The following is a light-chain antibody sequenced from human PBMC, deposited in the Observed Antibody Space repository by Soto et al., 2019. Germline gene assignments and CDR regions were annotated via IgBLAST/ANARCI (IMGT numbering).Light chain of an antibody. Sequence: EIVMTQSPATLSVSPGEGATLSCRASQGIGDTLAWYQQKPGQTPRLLIYQTSIRAAGIPARFSASGTGTDFTLTISRLEPEDFAVYYCQQYGSSGTFGQGNKVDIK. V-gene: IGKV3-20*01. CDR2: QTS. CDR1: QGIGDT. J-gene: IGKJ1*01. CDR3: QQYGSSGT.